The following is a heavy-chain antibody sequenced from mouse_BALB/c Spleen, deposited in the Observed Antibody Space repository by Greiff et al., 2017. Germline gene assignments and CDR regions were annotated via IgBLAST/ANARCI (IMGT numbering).Heavy chain of an antibody. V-gene: IGHV3-8*02. CDR3: ARYGSSPLYAMDY. Sequence: DVKLQESGPSLVKPSQTLSLTCSVTGDSITSGYWNWIRKFPGNKLEYMGYISYSGSTYYNPSLKSRISITRDTSKNQYYLQLNSVTTEDTATYYCARYGSSPLYAMDYWGQGTSVTVSS. D-gene: IGHD1-1*01. CDR1: GDSITSGY. J-gene: IGHJ4*01. CDR2: ISYSGST.